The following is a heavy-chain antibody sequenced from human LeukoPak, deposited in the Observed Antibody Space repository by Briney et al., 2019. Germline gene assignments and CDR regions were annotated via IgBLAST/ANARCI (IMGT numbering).Heavy chain of an antibody. J-gene: IGHJ4*02. CDR3: ARLGGSYYVGYFDY. Sequence: PSETLSLTCTVSGGSISSSSYYWGWLRQPPGKGLEWVGSIYYSGSTYYNPSLKSRVTISVDTSKNQFSLKLSSVTAADTAVYYCARLGGSYYVGYFDYWGQGTLVTVSS. CDR1: GGSISSSSYY. V-gene: IGHV4-39*01. D-gene: IGHD1-26*01. CDR2: IYYSGST.